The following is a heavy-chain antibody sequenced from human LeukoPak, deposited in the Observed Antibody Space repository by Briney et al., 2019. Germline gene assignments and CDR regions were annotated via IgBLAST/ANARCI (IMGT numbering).Heavy chain of an antibody. Sequence: GGSLRLSCAASGYTFSSYVMTWVRQAPGKGLEWVSTVSGSGSSTYYADSAKGRFTTSRDNSKNTVYLQMNSLRAEDTAVYYCAGNKDWGQGTLVTVSS. J-gene: IGHJ4*02. V-gene: IGHV3-23*01. CDR3: AGNKD. CDR2: VSGSGSST. D-gene: IGHD1-14*01. CDR1: GYTFSSYV.